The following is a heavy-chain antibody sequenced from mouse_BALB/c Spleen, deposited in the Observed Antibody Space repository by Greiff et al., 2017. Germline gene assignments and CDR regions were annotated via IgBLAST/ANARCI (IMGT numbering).Heavy chain of an antibody. CDR1: GFTFSSYG. CDR2: INSNGDST. V-gene: IGHV5-6-3*01. Sequence: DVMLVESGGGLVQPGGSLKLSCAASGFTFSSYGMSWVRQTPDKRLELVATINSNGDSTYYPDSVKGRFTISRDNAKNTLYLQMSSLKSEDTAMYYCARRPEFAYWGQGTLVTVSA. CDR3: ARRPEFAY. J-gene: IGHJ3*01.